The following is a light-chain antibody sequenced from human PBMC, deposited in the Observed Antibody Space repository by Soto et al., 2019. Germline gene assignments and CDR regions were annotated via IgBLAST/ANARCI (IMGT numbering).Light chain of an antibody. CDR2: EVS. CDR1: SSDVGDYNY. V-gene: IGLV2-14*01. J-gene: IGLJ1*01. Sequence: QSALTQPASVSGSPGQSITISCTATSSDVGDYNYVSWYQQHPDRAPKLMIYEVSNRPSGVSNRFSGSKSGNTASLTISGLQAEDEADYYCSSYTTSSTLLFGTGTKVTVL. CDR3: SSYTTSSTLL.